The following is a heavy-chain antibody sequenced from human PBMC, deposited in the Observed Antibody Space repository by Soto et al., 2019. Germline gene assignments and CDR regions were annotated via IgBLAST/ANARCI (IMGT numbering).Heavy chain of an antibody. CDR2: IYWDDSK. CDR1: GFSLSTSGVG. V-gene: IGHV2-5*02. Sequence: QITLKESGPALAKPTQTLTLTCTFSGFSLSTSGVGVGWIRQPPGKALEWLAVIYWDDSKHYSTSLDSRLTITKDTSKNQVVLTMTNMDPVDTATYFCAHKGYGDYPLDYWGQGTLVTVSS. J-gene: IGHJ4*02. CDR3: AHKGYGDYPLDY. D-gene: IGHD4-17*01.